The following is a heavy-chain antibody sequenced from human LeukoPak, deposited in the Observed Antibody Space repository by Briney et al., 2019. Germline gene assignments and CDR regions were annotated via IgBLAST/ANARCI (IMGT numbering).Heavy chain of an antibody. J-gene: IGHJ4*02. CDR1: GGSISSYY. CDR2: IYYSGST. Sequence: SETLSLTCTGSGGSISSYYWSWIRQPPGKGLEWIGYIYYSGSTNYNPSLKSRVTISVDTSKNQFSLKLSSVTAADTAVYYCARHEVPGELGSYFDYWGQGTLVTVSS. CDR3: ARHEVPGELGSYFDY. V-gene: IGHV4-59*08. D-gene: IGHD1-26*01.